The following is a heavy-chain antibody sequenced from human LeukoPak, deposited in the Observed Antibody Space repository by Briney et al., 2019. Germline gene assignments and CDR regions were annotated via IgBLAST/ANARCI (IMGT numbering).Heavy chain of an antibody. D-gene: IGHD2-8*01. CDR3: ARVPGCSNGVCKGYYFDY. V-gene: IGHV3-53*01. CDR2: IYSGGGT. CDR1: GFTVSSNY. J-gene: IGHJ4*02. Sequence: GGSLRLSCAASGFTVSSNYMTWVRQAPGKGLEWVSVIYSGGGTYYADSVKGRFTISRDGSKNMVYVQMNSLRAEDTAVYYCARVPGCSNGVCKGYYFDYWGQGTLVTVSS.